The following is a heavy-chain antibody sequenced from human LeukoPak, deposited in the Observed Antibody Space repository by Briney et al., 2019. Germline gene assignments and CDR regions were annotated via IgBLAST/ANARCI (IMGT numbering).Heavy chain of an antibody. Sequence: PGGSLSLSCAASGFTFSSYEMNWVRQAPGKGLEWVSKISSSGSAIYYADSVKGRFTISRDNAKSSLYLQMNSLRVEDTAIYYCARGGSLSYWGQGTLVTVSS. D-gene: IGHD6-19*01. J-gene: IGHJ4*02. CDR1: GFTFSSYE. CDR2: ISSSGSAI. V-gene: IGHV3-48*03. CDR3: ARGGSLSY.